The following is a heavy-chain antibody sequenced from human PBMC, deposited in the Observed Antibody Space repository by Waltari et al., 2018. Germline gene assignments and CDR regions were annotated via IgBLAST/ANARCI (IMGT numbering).Heavy chain of an antibody. Sequence: QVQLVQSGAEVKKPGASVKVSCKASGYTFTSYGISWVRQAPGQGLEWMGWISAYNGNTNYAQKLQGRVTMTTDTSTSTAYMELRSLRSDDTAVYYCAKEKGYYDSSGYPAYFDYWGQGTLVTVSS. V-gene: IGHV1-18*01. J-gene: IGHJ4*02. D-gene: IGHD3-22*01. CDR3: AKEKGYYDSSGYPAYFDY. CDR1: GYTFTSYG. CDR2: ISAYNGNT.